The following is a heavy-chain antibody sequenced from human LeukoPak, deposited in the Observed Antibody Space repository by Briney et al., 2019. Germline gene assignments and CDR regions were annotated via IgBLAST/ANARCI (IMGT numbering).Heavy chain of an antibody. D-gene: IGHD2-2*01. J-gene: IGHJ4*02. V-gene: IGHV3-30*02. CDR1: GFTFCNYG. CDR2: VRYDESTK. CDR3: AKDVPAAYFDY. Sequence: GGSLRLSCAASGFTFCNYGMHWVREAPGKGVEWVAFVRYDESTKFYADSVKGRFTISRDNSKTTLYLQMNSLRAEDTAVHYCAKDVPAAYFDYWGQGTLVTVSS.